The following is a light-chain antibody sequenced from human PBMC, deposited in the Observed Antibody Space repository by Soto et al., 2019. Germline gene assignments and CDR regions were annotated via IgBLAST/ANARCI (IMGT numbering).Light chain of an antibody. CDR2: VES. Sequence: DVQVTQSPSSLSASVEDRVTITCRESQNINNYLNWYQQRPGKAPKLLISVESNLQSGFPPRFSGSGSGTVFTLTINGLRTEDFATYYCQQSYTTPLTFGGGTKVEI. J-gene: IGKJ4*01. CDR3: QQSYTTPLT. CDR1: QNINNY. V-gene: IGKV1-39*01.